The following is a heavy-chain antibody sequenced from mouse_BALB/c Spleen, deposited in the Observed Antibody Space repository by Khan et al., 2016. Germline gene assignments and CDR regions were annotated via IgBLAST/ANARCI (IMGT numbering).Heavy chain of an antibody. V-gene: IGHV3-2*02. J-gene: IGHJ2*01. CDR3: AVIHYYGYFDY. D-gene: IGHD1-2*01. CDR2: ISYSGST. Sequence: EVQLQESGPGLVKPSQSLPLTCTVTGYSITSDYVWNWIRQFPGDNLEWLGFISYSGSTIYNPSLKSRISITRDTSKNQFFLQLNSVTTDDTATYYCAVIHYYGYFDYWGQGTTLTVSS. CDR1: GYSITSDYV.